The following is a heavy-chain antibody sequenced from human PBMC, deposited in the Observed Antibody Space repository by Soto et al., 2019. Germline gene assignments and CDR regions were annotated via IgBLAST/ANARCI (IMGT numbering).Heavy chain of an antibody. Sequence: ASVKFSCKVSGYTLTELSMHWVRQAPGKGLEWMGGFDPEDGETIYAQKFQGRVTMTEDTSTDTAYMELSSLRSEDTAVYYCATEETIFGVVTATSDAFDIWGQGTMVTVSS. V-gene: IGHV1-24*01. CDR3: ATEETIFGVVTATSDAFDI. D-gene: IGHD3-3*01. CDR1: GYTLTELS. CDR2: FDPEDGET. J-gene: IGHJ3*02.